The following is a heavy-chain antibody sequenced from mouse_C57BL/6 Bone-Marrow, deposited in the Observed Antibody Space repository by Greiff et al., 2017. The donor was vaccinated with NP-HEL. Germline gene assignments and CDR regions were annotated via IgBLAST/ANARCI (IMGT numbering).Heavy chain of an antibody. V-gene: IGHV3-6*01. CDR3: ARRDYGIRQGDY. D-gene: IGHD1-1*01. Sequence: VQLKESGPGLVKPSQSLSLTCSVTGYSITSGYYWNWIRQFPGNKLEWMGYISYDGSNNYNPSLKNRISITRDTSKNQFFLKLNSVTTEDTATYYCARRDYGIRQGDYWGQGTTLTVSS. J-gene: IGHJ2*01. CDR2: ISYDGSN. CDR1: GYSITSGYY.